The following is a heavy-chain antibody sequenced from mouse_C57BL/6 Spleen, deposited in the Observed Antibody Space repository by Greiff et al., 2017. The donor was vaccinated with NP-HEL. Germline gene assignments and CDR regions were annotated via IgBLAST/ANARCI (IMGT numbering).Heavy chain of an antibody. CDR2: IHPNSGST. CDR3: ARRGGDYYYGSSPYYFDY. D-gene: IGHD1-1*01. Sequence: VQLQQPGAELVKPGASVKLSCKASGYTFTSYWMHWVKQRPGQGLEWIGMIHPNSGSTNYNEKFKSKATLTVDKSSSTAYMQLSRLTSEDSAVYYCARRGGDYYYGSSPYYFDYWGQGTTLTVSS. V-gene: IGHV1-64*01. CDR1: GYTFTSYW. J-gene: IGHJ2*01.